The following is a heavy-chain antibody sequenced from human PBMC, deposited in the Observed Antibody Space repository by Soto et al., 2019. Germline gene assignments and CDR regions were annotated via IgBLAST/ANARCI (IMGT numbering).Heavy chain of an antibody. V-gene: IGHV3-33*01. J-gene: IGHJ2*01. Sequence: QVQLVESGGGEVQPGRSLRLSCAASGFTFSSYGMLWVRQAPGKGLEWVALIWYDGSNKYYADSVKGRFTISRDNSKNTLYLQMNSLRAEDTAVYYCARDRATYPHYYFDLWGRGTLVTVSS. CDR3: ARDRATYPHYYFDL. CDR2: IWYDGSNK. CDR1: GFTFSSYG. D-gene: IGHD1-26*01.